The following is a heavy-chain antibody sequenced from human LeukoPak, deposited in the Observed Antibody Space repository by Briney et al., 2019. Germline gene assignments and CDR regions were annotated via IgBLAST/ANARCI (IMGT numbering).Heavy chain of an antibody. J-gene: IGHJ4*02. V-gene: IGHV3-49*03. CDR1: GFTFGDYA. CDR3: VRYSGDADY. D-gene: IGHD5-12*01. CDR2: IRSKVYGRTT. Sequence: GGSLRLSCTASGFTFGDYAMSWFRQAPGKGLEWVGFIRSKVYGRTTEYAASVKGRFTISRDDSKSIAYLQMNSLKSEDTAVYYCVRYSGDADYWGQGTLVTVSS.